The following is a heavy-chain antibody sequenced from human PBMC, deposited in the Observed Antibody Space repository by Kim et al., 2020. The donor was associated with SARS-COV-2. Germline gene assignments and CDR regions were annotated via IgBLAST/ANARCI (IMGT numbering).Heavy chain of an antibody. CDR3: ARVDFWGSSSDY. D-gene: IGHD3-16*01. CDR1: GFSVDNNF. V-gene: IGHV3-53*01. CDR2: IQSGGGT. Sequence: GGSLRLSCSPSGFSVDNNFLTWVRQVPGKGLEWVSIIQSGGGTYYADSVRGRFTISRDKSENKLYLQMNTLTAGDTAMYYCARVDFWGSSSDYWGQGTLVTVSA. J-gene: IGHJ4*02.